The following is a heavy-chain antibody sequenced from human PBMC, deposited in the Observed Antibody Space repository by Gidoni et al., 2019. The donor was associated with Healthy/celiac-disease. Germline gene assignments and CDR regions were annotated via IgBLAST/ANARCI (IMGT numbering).Heavy chain of an antibody. Sequence: EVQLLESGGGLVQPGGSLRLPCAASGFPLRRYALRWVRQDPGKGVEWVSAISGSGGSTYYADSVKGRSTISRDNSKNTLYLQMNSLRAEDTAVYYCAKDMEVVPAALDAFDIWGQGTMVTVSS. CDR2: ISGSGGST. CDR3: AKDMEVVPAALDAFDI. D-gene: IGHD2-2*01. V-gene: IGHV3-23*01. CDR1: GFPLRRYA. J-gene: IGHJ3*02.